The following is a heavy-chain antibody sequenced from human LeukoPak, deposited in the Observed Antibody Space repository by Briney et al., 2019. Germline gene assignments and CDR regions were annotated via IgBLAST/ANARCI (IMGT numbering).Heavy chain of an antibody. D-gene: IGHD1-26*01. CDR3: ARHGPHSGSYLLPLDY. V-gene: IGHV5-10-1*01. Sequence: GESLKISCKGSGYSFSSYWINWVSQMPGRGLEWMGRIDPSDSHTNYNPSFQGHVTISADKSISTAYLQWSSLMASDTAMYYCARHGPHSGSYLLPLDYWGQGTLVTVSS. CDR1: GYSFSSYW. CDR2: IDPSDSHT. J-gene: IGHJ4*02.